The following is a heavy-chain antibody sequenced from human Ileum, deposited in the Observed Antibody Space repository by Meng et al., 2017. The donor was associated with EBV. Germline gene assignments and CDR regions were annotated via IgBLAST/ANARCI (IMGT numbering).Heavy chain of an antibody. V-gene: IGHV4-4*02. CDR3: ARGRRFGSGRYTLDY. CDR1: GASIGSSYW. J-gene: IGHJ4*02. D-gene: IGHD3-10*01. CDR2: IYHSGST. Sequence: ASGPRRVPSSGTLALICAVPGASIGSSYWWTWVRQPPEKGLEWIGEIYHSGSTNYNPSLKSRLTLSVDKSKSQFSLELISVTAADTAVYYCARGRRFGSGRYTLDYWGQGTLVTVSS.